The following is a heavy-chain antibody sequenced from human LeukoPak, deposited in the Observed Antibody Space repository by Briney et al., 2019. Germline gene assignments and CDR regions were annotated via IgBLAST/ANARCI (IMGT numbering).Heavy chain of an antibody. CDR2: IYTNTGTT. J-gene: IGHJ4*02. CDR3: GTQGYTASYYFLDY. V-gene: IGHV4-4*07. CDR1: GGSINSYY. D-gene: IGHD1-26*01. Sequence: SETLSLTCTVYGGSINSYYWGWVRQPAGKGLEWIGRIYTNTGTTNYSPSLKGRLTMSVDTSKNQFSLNLRSVTAADTAVYYCGTQGYTASYYFLDYWSQGTLVTVSS.